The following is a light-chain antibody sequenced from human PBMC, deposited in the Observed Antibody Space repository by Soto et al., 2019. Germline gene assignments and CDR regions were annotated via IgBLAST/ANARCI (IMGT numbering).Light chain of an antibody. CDR2: KAS. Sequence: PVTHQHYTPSGSVVDRVNITCRASQPISSWLAWYQQTPGKAPKLLIYKASTLKSGVPSRFSGSRSGTEFTLTISSLQPDDFATYYCQQYADYSTFCQGA. CDR1: QPISSW. CDR3: QQYADYST. J-gene: IGKJ1*01. V-gene: IGKV1-5*03.